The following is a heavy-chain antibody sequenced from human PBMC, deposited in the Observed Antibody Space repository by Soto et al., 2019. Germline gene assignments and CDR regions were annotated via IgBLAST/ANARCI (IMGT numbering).Heavy chain of an antibody. CDR2: ISYSGSA. V-gene: IGHV4-39*01. CDR1: GGSISSSSYY. J-gene: IGHJ4*02. Sequence: KTSETLSLTCTVSGGSISSSSYYWGWIRQPPGKGLEWIGSISYSGSAYYNPSLKSRVTMSVDTSKNQFSLKLSSVTAADTAVYYCARLVVVVAASFYYFDYWGQGTLVTVSS. CDR3: ARLVVVVAASFYYFDY. D-gene: IGHD2-2*01.